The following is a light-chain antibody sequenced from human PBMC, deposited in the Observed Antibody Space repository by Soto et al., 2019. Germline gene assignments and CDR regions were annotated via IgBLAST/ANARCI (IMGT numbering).Light chain of an antibody. J-gene: IGLJ2*01. CDR1: SSDVGGYSF. CDR3: SSYTSSSTLV. CDR2: EVS. Sequence: QSVLTQPASVSGSPGQSIAISCTGTSSDVGGYSFVSWYQQHPGKAPKLMIHEVSNRPSGVSDRFSGSKSGNTASLTISGLQAEDGADYYCSSYTSSSTLVFGGGTKLTVL. V-gene: IGLV2-14*01.